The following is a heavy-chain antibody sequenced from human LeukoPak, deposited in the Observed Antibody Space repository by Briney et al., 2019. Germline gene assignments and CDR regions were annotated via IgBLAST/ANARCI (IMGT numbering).Heavy chain of an antibody. D-gene: IGHD2-15*01. CDR3: AADRWWDPRDRGDY. Sequence: ASVKVSCKASGYTFTSYAMNWVRQAPGQGLEWMGWINTNTGNPTYAQGFTGRFVFSLDTSVSTAYLQISSLKAEDTAVYYCAADRWWDPRDRGDYWGQGTLVTVSS. V-gene: IGHV7-4-1*02. J-gene: IGHJ4*02. CDR1: GYTFTSYA. CDR2: INTNTGNP.